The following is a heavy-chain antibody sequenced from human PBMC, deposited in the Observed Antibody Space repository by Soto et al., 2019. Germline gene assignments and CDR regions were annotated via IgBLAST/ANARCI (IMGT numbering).Heavy chain of an antibody. CDR2: IYHSGST. CDR3: ASRCISTSCPYGMDV. J-gene: IGHJ6*02. Sequence: QVQLQESGPGLVKPSGTLSLTCAVSGGSISSSNWWSWVRQPPGKGLEWIGEIYHSGSTNYNPSLRSRVTISVDTSKNLFSLKLSSVTAADTAVYYCASRCISTSCPYGMDVWGQGTTVTVSS. D-gene: IGHD2-2*01. CDR1: GGSISSSNW. V-gene: IGHV4-4*02.